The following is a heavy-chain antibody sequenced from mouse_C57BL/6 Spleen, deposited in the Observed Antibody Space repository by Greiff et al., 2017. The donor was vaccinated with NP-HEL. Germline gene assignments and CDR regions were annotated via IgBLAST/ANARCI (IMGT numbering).Heavy chain of an antibody. Sequence: VQLQQSGPELVKPGASVKISCKASGYTFTDYYMNWVKQSHGKSLEWIGDINPNNGGTSYNQKFKGKATLTVDKSSSTAYMELRSLTSEDSAVYYCALYGSYFDYWGQGTTLTVSS. CDR3: ALYGSYFDY. J-gene: IGHJ2*01. D-gene: IGHD1-1*01. V-gene: IGHV1-26*01. CDR1: GYTFTDYY. CDR2: INPNNGGT.